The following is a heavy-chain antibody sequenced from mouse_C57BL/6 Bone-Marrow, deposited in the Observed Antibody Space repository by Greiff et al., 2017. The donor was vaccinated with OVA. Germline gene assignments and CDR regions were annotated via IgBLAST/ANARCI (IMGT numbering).Heavy chain of an antibody. D-gene: IGHD1-1*01. CDR3: ARDGDYYGSSPFAY. CDR1: GFTFSSYA. J-gene: IGHJ3*01. CDR2: ISDGGSYT. V-gene: IGHV5-4*01. Sequence: EVKLQESGGGLVKPGGSLKLSCAASGFTFSSYAMSWVRQTPEKRLEWVATISDGGSYTYYPENVKGRFTISRDNAKNNLYLQMSHLKSEDTAMYYCARDGDYYGSSPFAYWGQGTLVTVSA.